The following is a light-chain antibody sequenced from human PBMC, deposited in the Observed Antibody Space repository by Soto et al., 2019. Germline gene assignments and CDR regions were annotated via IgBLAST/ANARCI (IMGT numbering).Light chain of an antibody. Sequence: EIVMTQSPATLSVSPGERATLSCRASQSVSSNLAWYQQEPGQAPRLLIYGASTRATGVPARFSGSGSGTEFTLTISSLQSEDFAVYYCLQYNDWPRTFGQGTKVDI. CDR1: QSVSSN. J-gene: IGKJ1*01. CDR2: GAS. V-gene: IGKV3-15*01. CDR3: LQYNDWPRT.